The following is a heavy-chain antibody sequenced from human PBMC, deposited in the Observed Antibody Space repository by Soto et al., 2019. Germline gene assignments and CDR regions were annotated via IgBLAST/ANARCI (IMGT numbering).Heavy chain of an antibody. J-gene: IGHJ6*02. CDR3: ARRRYCGADCYSKYYYGMDV. D-gene: IGHD2-21*02. Sequence: QVQLVQSGAEVKKPGSSVRVSCQASGSTFSSYTVSWVRQAPGQGLEWMGRSIPVLGVTNYAPKFKGRVKITADKYKTTAYMELSSLSSGDTAVYYCARRRYCGADCYSKYYYGMDVWGQGTSVTVSS. CDR1: GSTFSSYT. V-gene: IGHV1-69*02. CDR2: SIPVLGVT.